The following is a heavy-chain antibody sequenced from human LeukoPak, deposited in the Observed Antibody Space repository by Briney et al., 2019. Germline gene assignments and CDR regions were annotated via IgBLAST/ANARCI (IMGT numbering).Heavy chain of an antibody. CDR1: AVTFSGYS. D-gene: IGHD4-23*01. Sequence: GVSLRLSCAASAVTFSGYSMNWVRQAPGKGLEWVSAITATSLHIYYADSVKGRFTISRDNAKNSLYLQMNSLRVEDTALYYCARVRSVGGNPHAFNIWGQGTMVTVSS. J-gene: IGHJ3*02. V-gene: IGHV3-21*01. CDR3: ARVRSVGGNPHAFNI. CDR2: ITATSLHI.